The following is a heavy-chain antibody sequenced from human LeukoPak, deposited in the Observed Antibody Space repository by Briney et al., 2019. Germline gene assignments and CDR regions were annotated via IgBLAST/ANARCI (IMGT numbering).Heavy chain of an antibody. Sequence: GGSLRLSCAASGFPFSNYAIHWVRQAPGKGLEWVAVISYDGSNKYYADSVKGRFTISRDNSKNTLYLQMNSLRAEDTAVYYCARDPVATIEGGGYCDCCGHGTLVTVSS. CDR1: GFPFSNYA. J-gene: IGHJ4*01. V-gene: IGHV3-30*04. D-gene: IGHD5-12*01. CDR2: ISYDGSNK. CDR3: ARDPVATIEGGGYCDC.